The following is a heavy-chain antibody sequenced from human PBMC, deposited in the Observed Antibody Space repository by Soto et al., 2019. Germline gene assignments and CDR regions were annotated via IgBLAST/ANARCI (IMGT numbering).Heavy chain of an antibody. V-gene: IGHV3-7*01. D-gene: IGHD2-2*01. CDR2: IKQDGSEK. CDR3: AREGCSSTSCYEHDAFDI. Sequence: GGSLRLSCAASGFTFSSYWMSWVRQAPGKGLEWVANIKQDGSEKYYVDSVKGRFTISRDNAKNSLYLQMNSLRAEDTAVYYCAREGCSSTSCYEHDAFDIWGQGTMVTVSS. CDR1: GFTFSSYW. J-gene: IGHJ3*02.